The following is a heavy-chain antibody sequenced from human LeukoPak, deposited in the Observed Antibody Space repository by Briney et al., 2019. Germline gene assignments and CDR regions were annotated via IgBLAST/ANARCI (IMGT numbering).Heavy chain of an antibody. CDR2: INHSGST. V-gene: IGHV4-34*01. D-gene: IGHD6-6*01. CDR3: AAEYSSSFD. Sequence: PSETLSLTCTVSGGSISSYYWSWIRQPPGKGLEWVGEINHSGSTNYNPSLKSRVTISVDTSKNQFSLKLSSVTAADPAVYYCAAEYSSSFDWGQGTLLTVSP. J-gene: IGHJ4*02. CDR1: GGSISSYY.